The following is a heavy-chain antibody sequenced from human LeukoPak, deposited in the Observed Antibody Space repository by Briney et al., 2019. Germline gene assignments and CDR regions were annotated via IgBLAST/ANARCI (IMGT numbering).Heavy chain of an antibody. CDR3: ARGDYGDYGEIYYYYYMGV. V-gene: IGHV3-33*01. Sequence: PGGSLRLSCAASGFTFSSYGMHWVRQAPGKGLEWVAVIWYDGSNKYYADSVKGRFTISRDNSKNTLYLQMNSLRAEDTAVYYCARGDYGDYGEIYYYYYMGVWGKGTTVTVSS. CDR1: GFTFSSYG. D-gene: IGHD4-17*01. J-gene: IGHJ6*03. CDR2: IWYDGSNK.